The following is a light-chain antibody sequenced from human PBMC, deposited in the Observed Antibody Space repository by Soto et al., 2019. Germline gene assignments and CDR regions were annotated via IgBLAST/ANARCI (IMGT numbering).Light chain of an antibody. CDR2: GAS. CDR3: HKYDNWPYT. CDR1: QSVSNT. Sequence: EIVMTQSPATLSVSPGERATLSCRASQSVSNTLAWYQQKPGQAPRLLMYGASIRATGIPARFSGGGSGTQFTLTIRRLQSEDFAVYYCHKYDNWPYTFGQGTKLEIK. V-gene: IGKV3-15*01. J-gene: IGKJ2*01.